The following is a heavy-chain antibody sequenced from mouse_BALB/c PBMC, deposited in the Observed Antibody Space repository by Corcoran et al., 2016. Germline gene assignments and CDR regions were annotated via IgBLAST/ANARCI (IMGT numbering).Heavy chain of an antibody. J-gene: IGHJ2*01. CDR2: IDPANGNT. CDR1: GFNIKDTY. D-gene: IGHD1-1*01. Sequence: EVQLQQSGAELVKPGASVKLSCTASGFNIKDTYMHWVKQRPEQGLEWIGRIDPANGNTKYDPKFQGKATITADTSSNTAYLHLSSLTSEDTAVYYCAREGYYGSSAFDYWGQGTTLTVSS. V-gene: IGHV14-3*02. CDR3: AREGYYGSSAFDY.